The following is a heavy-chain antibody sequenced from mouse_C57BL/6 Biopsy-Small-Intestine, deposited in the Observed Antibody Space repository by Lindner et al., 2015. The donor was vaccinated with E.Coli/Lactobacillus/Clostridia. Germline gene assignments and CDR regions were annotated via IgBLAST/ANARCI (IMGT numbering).Heavy chain of an antibody. Sequence: VQLQESGPELVKPGASVKISCKASGHSFTGYYMHWVKQSHGNILDWIGYIYPYNGISSQNHKSKGKATLTVDKSSRTAYMELRSLTSEDSAVYYCARSEGSSGFFDYWGQGTTLTVSS. CDR3: ARSEGSSGFFDY. CDR2: IYPYNGIS. D-gene: IGHD3-2*02. J-gene: IGHJ2*01. CDR1: GHSFTGYY. V-gene: IGHV1-31*01.